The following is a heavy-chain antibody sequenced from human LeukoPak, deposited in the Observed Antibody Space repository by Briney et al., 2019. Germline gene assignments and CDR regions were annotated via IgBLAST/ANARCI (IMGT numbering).Heavy chain of an antibody. CDR1: GFTFSNYA. J-gene: IGHJ4*02. CDR2: IRGSGDRT. CDR3: ASSRNLEYSSG. D-gene: IGHD3-22*01. V-gene: IGHV3-23*01. Sequence: PGGSLRLSCAASGFTFSNYAMSWVRQAPGKGLEWVSTIRGSGDRTFYADSVKGRFTISRDNSKNSLYLQMNSLRAEDTAVYYCASSRNLEYSSGWGQGTLVTVSS.